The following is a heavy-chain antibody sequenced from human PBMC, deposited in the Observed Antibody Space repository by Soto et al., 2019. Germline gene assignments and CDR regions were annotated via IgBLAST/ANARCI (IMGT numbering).Heavy chain of an antibody. CDR1: GFTFSSYA. J-gene: IGHJ6*02. D-gene: IGHD3-16*02. V-gene: IGHV3-23*01. Sequence: VQLLESGGGLVQPGGSLRLSCAASGFTFSSYAMSWVRQAPGKGLEWVSAISGSGGSTYYADSVKGRFTISRDNSKNALFLHMNSVRAEATAVYYCAKTGAPLYPNFSYGLDVLGQGTTVTDSS. CDR2: ISGSGGST. CDR3: AKTGAPLYPNFSYGLDV.